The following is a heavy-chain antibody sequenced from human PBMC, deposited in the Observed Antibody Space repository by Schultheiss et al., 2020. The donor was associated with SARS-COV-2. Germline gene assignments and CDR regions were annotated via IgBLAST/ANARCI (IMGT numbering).Heavy chain of an antibody. V-gene: IGHV1-18*04. CDR3: ALTMFRGAIIFRDY. CDR1: GYSFSNYG. D-gene: IGHD3-10*01. CDR2: ISAHNDLT. Sequence: ASVKVSCRASGYSFSNYGISWVRQAPGQGLEWMGWISAHNDLTKYAQKFQGRVTMTTLTSTTTAYMGLRSLRSDDTAVYYCALTMFRGAIIFRDYWGQGTLVTVAS. J-gene: IGHJ4*02.